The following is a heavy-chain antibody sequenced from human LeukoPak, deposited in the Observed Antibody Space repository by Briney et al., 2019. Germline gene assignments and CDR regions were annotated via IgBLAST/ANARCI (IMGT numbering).Heavy chain of an antibody. CDR3: ARDRGYFTMTINYFDY. J-gene: IGHJ4*02. CDR2: ISSSSSYI. D-gene: IGHD3-22*01. V-gene: IGHV3-21*01. CDR1: GFTFSSYS. Sequence: GVSLRLSCAASGFTFSSYSMNWVRQAPGKGLEWVSSISSSSSYIYYADSVKGRFTISRDNAKNSLYLQMNSLRAEDTAVYYCARDRGYFTMTINYFDYWGQGTLVTVSS.